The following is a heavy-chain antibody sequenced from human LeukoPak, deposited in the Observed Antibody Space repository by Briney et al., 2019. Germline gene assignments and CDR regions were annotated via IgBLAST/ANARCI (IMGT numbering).Heavy chain of an antibody. V-gene: IGHV3-7*02. CDR2: INQDGTQK. Sequence: GGSLRLSCAASGFSFSSYWMSWVRQAPGKGLEWVAHINQDGTQKYSVDSVKGRFTISRDDARNSLFLQMNSLRAEDTAVYHCVRVLHTGWPEVGWGQGTLVTVSS. CDR1: GFSFSSYW. CDR3: VRVLHTGWPEVG. D-gene: IGHD6-19*01. J-gene: IGHJ4*02.